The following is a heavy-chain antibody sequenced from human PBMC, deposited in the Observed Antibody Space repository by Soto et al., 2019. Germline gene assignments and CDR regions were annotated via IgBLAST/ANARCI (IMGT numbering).Heavy chain of an antibody. CDR3: ARLLTSAGDYYYYGMDV. CDR1: GGTFSSYA. V-gene: IGHV1-69*06. Sequence: QVQLVQSGAEVKKPGSSVKVSCKASGGTFSSYAISWVRQAPGQGLEWTGGIIPIFGTANYAQKFQGRVTITADKSTSTAYMELSSLRSEDTAVYYCARLLTSAGDYYYYGMDVWGQGTTVTVSS. J-gene: IGHJ6*02. D-gene: IGHD3-9*01. CDR2: IIPIFGTA.